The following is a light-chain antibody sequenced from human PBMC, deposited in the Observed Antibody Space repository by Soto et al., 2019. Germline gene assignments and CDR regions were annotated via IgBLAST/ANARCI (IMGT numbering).Light chain of an antibody. CDR3: QQYYSYPLT. CDR1: QGISSY. Sequence: AIRMTQSPSSVSASTGDRITITCRASQGISSYLAWYQQKPGKAPKLLIYAASTLQSGVPSRFSGSGSGTDFTLIISCLQSEDFATYYCQQYYSYPLTFGQGTKVDIK. CDR2: AAS. J-gene: IGKJ1*01. V-gene: IGKV1-8*01.